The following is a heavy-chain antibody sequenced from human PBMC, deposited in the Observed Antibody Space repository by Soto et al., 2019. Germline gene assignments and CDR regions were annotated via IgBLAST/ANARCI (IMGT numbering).Heavy chain of an antibody. D-gene: IGHD6-19*01. CDR1: GGSISSYY. J-gene: IGHJ4*02. CDR2: IYYSGST. V-gene: IGHV4-59*01. Sequence: SETLSLTCTVSGGSISSYYWSWIRQPPGKGLEWIGYIYYSGSTNYNPSLKSRVTISVNTSKNQFSLKLTSVTAADTAVYYCARVSGGWGYFDYWGRGTLVTVSS. CDR3: ARVSGGWGYFDY.